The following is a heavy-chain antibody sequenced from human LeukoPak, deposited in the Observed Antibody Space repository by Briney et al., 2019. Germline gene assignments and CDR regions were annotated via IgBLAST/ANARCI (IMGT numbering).Heavy chain of an antibody. CDR3: ARVGCSSTSCYFGPAREGLGWFDP. J-gene: IGHJ5*02. CDR1: GYTFTSYG. D-gene: IGHD2-2*01. CDR2: ISAYNGNT. Sequence: GASVKVSCKASGYTFTSYGISWVRQAPGQRLEWMGWISAYNGNTNYAQKLQGRVTMTTDTSTSTAYMELRSLRSDDTAVYYCARVGCSSTSCYFGPAREGLGWFDPWGQGTLVTVSS. V-gene: IGHV1-18*01.